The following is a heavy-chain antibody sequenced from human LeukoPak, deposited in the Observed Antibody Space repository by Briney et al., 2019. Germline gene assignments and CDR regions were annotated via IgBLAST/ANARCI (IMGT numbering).Heavy chain of an antibody. CDR3: AMAELGYCSSTSCYLGGFDY. CDR1: GYTFTGYY. J-gene: IGHJ4*02. CDR2: INPNSGGT. V-gene: IGHV1-2*02. Sequence: ASVKVSCKASGYTFTGYYMHWVRQAPGQGLEWMGWINPNSGGTNYAQKFQGRVTMTRDTSISTAYMELSRLRSDDTAVYYCAMAELGYCSSTSCYLGGFDYWGQGTLVTVSS. D-gene: IGHD2-2*01.